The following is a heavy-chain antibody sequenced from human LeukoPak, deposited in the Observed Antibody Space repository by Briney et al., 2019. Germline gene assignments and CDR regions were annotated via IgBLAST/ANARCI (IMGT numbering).Heavy chain of an antibody. CDR1: GGSISGGGYY. Sequence: PSETLSLTCTVSGGSISGGGYYWSWIRQPPGKGLEWIGYIYHSGSTYYNPSLKSRVTISVDRSKNQFSLKLSSVTAADTAVYYCARADGEPVGATRYWGQGTLVTVSS. V-gene: IGHV4-30-2*01. J-gene: IGHJ4*02. D-gene: IGHD1-26*01. CDR2: IYHSGST. CDR3: ARADGEPVGATRY.